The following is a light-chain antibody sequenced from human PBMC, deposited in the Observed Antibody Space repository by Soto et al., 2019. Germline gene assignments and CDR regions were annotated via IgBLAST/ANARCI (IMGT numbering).Light chain of an antibody. CDR1: QSVSSSY. J-gene: IGKJ5*01. V-gene: IGKV3-20*01. CDR2: GAS. Sequence: IVMTQSPATLSLSPGERATLSCRASQSVSSSYLAWYQQKPGQAPRLLIYGASSRATGIPDRFSGSGSGTDFTLTISRLEPEDFAVYYCQQYGSSAINFGQGTRLEIK. CDR3: QQYGSSAIN.